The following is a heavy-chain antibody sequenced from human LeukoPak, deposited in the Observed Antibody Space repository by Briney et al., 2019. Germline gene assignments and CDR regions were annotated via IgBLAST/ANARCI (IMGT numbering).Heavy chain of an antibody. CDR3: ARESVRRISMRAKGYFDY. CDR1: GGSISSYY. J-gene: IGHJ4*01. CDR2: IYYSGST. D-gene: IGHD3-22*01. Sequence: SETLSLTCTVSGGSISSYYWSWIRQPPGKGLEWIGYIYYSGSTNYNPSLKSRVTISVDTSKNQFSLKLSSVTAADTAVYYCARESVRRISMRAKGYFDYWGHGTRVTVSS. V-gene: IGHV4-59*01.